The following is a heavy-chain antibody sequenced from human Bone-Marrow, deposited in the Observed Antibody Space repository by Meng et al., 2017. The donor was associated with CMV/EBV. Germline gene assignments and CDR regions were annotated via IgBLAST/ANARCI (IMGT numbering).Heavy chain of an antibody. CDR1: GFTFSSYW. CDR3: ARGEGCSSTRCYLYYYYGMDV. Sequence: GGSLRLSCAASGFTFSSYWMHWVRQAPGKGLVWVSRINGDGSSTSYADSVKGRFTISRDNAKNTLYLQMNRLRAEDTAVYYCARGEGCSSTRCYLYYYYGMDVWGQGTTVTVSS. V-gene: IGHV3-74*01. CDR2: INGDGSST. D-gene: IGHD2-2*01. J-gene: IGHJ6*02.